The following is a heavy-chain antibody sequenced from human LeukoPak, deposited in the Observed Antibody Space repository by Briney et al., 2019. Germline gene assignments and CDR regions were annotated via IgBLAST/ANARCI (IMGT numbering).Heavy chain of an antibody. J-gene: IGHJ4*02. CDR1: GGSISSYY. V-gene: IGHV4-59*12. CDR2: IYYSGST. Sequence: SETLSLTCTVSGGSISSYYWSWIRQPPGKGLEWIGYIYYSGSTNYNPSLKSRVTISVDKSKNQFSLKLSSVTAADTAVYYCARARVAAPLDYWGQGTLVTVSS. D-gene: IGHD6-19*01. CDR3: ARARVAAPLDY.